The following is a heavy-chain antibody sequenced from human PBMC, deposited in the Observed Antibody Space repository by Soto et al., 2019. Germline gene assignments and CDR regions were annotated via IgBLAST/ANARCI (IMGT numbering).Heavy chain of an antibody. CDR1: GESISSGGYY. Sequence: QVQLQESSPGLVKASQTLSLICSVSGESISSGGYYWGWIRHHPGKGLEWIGYIYDSESSYYNPSIKSPVTISMDTSKNHFALKLSSVTAADTAVYYCARASSSSSAADYWGQGTLITVSS. CDR2: IYDSESS. D-gene: IGHD6-6*01. CDR3: ARASSSSSAADY. V-gene: IGHV4-31*01. J-gene: IGHJ4*02.